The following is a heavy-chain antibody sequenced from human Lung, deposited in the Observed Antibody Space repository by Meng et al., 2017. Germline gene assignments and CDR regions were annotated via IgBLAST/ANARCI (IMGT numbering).Heavy chain of an antibody. CDR2: INHSGST. CDR1: GGSFSDYY. Sequence: QVQLRQWGAGLLKPSGTLSLTSVVAGGSFSDYYWSWIRQPPGKGLEWIGEINHSGSTNYNPSLESRATISVDTSQNNLSLKLSSVTAADSAVYYCARGPTTMAHDFDYWGQGTLVTVSS. CDR3: ARGPTTMAHDFDY. V-gene: IGHV4-34*01. D-gene: IGHD4-11*01. J-gene: IGHJ4*02.